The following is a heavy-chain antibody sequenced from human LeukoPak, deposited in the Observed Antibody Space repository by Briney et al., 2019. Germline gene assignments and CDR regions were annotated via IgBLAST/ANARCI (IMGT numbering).Heavy chain of an antibody. CDR2: INPGGSEK. V-gene: IGHV3-7*01. J-gene: IGHJ4*02. CDR3: ARDLAYSRLDY. CDR1: GLTFSSSW. D-gene: IGHD5-18*01. Sequence: GGSLRLSCAVSGLTFSSSWMDWVRQAPGKGLEWVASINPGGSEKYSADSVKGRFTISRDNAKNSLYLQMDSLRVEDTAFYYCARDLAYSRLDYWGQGMLVTVFS.